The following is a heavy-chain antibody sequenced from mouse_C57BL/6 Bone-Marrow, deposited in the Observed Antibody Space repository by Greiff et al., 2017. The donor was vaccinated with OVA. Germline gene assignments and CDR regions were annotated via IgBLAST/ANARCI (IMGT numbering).Heavy chain of an antibody. D-gene: IGHD1-1*01. Sequence: EVKLEESGGGLVQPGGSMKLSCVASGFTFSNYWMNWVRQSPEKGLEWVAQIRLKSDNYATHYAESVKGRFTISRDDSKSSVYLQMNNLRAEDTGIYYCTGYYYGSAYWGQGTLVTVSA. CDR1: GFTFSNYW. CDR3: TGYYYGSAY. CDR2: IRLKSDNYAT. V-gene: IGHV6-3*01. J-gene: IGHJ3*01.